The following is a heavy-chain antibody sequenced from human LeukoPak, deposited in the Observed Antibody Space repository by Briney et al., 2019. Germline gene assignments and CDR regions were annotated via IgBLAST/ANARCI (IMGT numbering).Heavy chain of an antibody. CDR2: IYPGDSDT. Sequence: GESLKISCKGSGYSFTSYWIGWVRQMPGKGLEWMGIIYPGDSDTRYSPSFQGQVTISADKSISTAYLQWSSLKASDTAMYYCARHVSWGLWSGHYYYYMDVWGKGTTVTVSS. D-gene: IGHD3-10*02. V-gene: IGHV5-51*01. J-gene: IGHJ6*03. CDR1: GYSFTSYW. CDR3: ARHVSWGLWSGHYYYYMDV.